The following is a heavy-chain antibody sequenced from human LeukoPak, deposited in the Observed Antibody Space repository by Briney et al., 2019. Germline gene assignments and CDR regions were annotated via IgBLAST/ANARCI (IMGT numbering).Heavy chain of an antibody. J-gene: IGHJ4*02. CDR3: ARESSGWYIDY. CDR2: ISSSSSYI. V-gene: IGHV3-21*01. Sequence: GGSLRLSCAASGFTFSSYSMNWVRQAPGKGLEWVSSISSSSSYIYYADSVKGRFTISRDNAKNSLYLQMNSLRAEDTAVYCCARESSGWYIDYWGQGTLVTVSS. D-gene: IGHD6-19*01. CDR1: GFTFSSYS.